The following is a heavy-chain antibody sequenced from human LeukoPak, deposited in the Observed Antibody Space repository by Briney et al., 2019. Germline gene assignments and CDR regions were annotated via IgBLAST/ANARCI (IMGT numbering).Heavy chain of an antibody. Sequence: SETLSLTCAVSGVSFNSYYGSWIRQPPGKGLEWIGYIYYSGSTNYNPSLKSRVTISIDTSKNQFSLKLSSVTAADTAMYYCARDSSSLTYWGQGTLVTVSS. V-gene: IGHV4-59*01. J-gene: IGHJ4*02. D-gene: IGHD3-9*01. CDR2: IYYSGST. CDR3: ARDSSSLTY. CDR1: GVSFNSYY.